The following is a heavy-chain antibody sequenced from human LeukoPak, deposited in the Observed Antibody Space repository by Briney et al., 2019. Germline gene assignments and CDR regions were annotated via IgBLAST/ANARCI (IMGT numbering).Heavy chain of an antibody. J-gene: IGHJ6*02. CDR2: IIPILGIA. CDR3: ARADEDPDYYYGMDV. V-gene: IGHV1-69*04. CDR1: GGTFSSYA. Sequence: ASVKVPCKASGGTFSSYAISWVRQAPGQGLEWMGRIIPILGIANYAQKFQGRVTITADKSTSTAYMELSSLRSEDTAVYYCARADEDPDYYYGMDVWGQGTTVTVSS.